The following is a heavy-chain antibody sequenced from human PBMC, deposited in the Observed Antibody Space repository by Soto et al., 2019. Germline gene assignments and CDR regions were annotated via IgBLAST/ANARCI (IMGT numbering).Heavy chain of an antibody. CDR2: IGESGTPT. J-gene: IGHJ6*02. V-gene: IGHV3-23*01. D-gene: IGHD2-2*01. Sequence: EVQLLESGGGLVQPGGSLRLSCAASGFTFSSYAMKWVRQAPGKGLEWVSLIGESGTPTYYADSVKGRFTISRDNSGXXXXXXXXXXXAEXTAVYYCARYIPGVRYYGMDVWGQGTTVTVSS. CDR1: GFTFSSYA. CDR3: ARYIPGVRYYGMDV.